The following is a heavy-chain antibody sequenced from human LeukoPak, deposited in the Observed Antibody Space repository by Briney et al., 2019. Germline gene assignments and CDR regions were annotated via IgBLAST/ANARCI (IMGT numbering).Heavy chain of an antibody. D-gene: IGHD3-22*01. CDR3: ARVTGVRNLYYDSRRGWFDP. Sequence: GASVKVSCKASGGTFSSYAISWVRQAPGQGLEWMGWINPNSGGTNYAQKFQGRVTMTRDTSISTAYMELSRLRSDDTAVYYCARVTGVRNLYYDSRRGWFDPWGQGTLVTVSS. CDR1: GGTFSSYA. J-gene: IGHJ5*02. CDR2: INPNSGGT. V-gene: IGHV1-2*02.